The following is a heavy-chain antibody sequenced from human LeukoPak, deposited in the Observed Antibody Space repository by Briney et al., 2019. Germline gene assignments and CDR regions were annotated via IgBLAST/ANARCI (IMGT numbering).Heavy chain of an antibody. CDR1: GFTFSSYS. J-gene: IGHJ4*02. D-gene: IGHD6-13*01. Sequence: PGGSLRLSCAASGFTFSSYSMNWVRQAPGKGLEWVSSISSSSSYIYYADSVKGRFTISRDNAKNSLYLQMNSLRAEDAAVYYCARYMSWSYYFDYWGQGTLVTVSS. CDR3: ARYMSWSYYFDY. CDR2: ISSSSSYI. V-gene: IGHV3-21*01.